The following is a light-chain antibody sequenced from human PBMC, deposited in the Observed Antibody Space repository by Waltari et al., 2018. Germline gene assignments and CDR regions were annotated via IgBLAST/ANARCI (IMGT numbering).Light chain of an antibody. CDR2: GAS. CDR3: QQYNNWPWT. J-gene: IGKJ1*01. CDR1: QSVSSN. V-gene: IGKV3-15*01. Sequence: EIVMTQSTATLSMSPGERATLSCRASQSVSSNLAWYQQKPGQAPRLLIYGASPPSTGIPARFSGSGSGTEFTLTISSLQSPDFAVYHCQQYNNWPWTFGQGTKVEIK.